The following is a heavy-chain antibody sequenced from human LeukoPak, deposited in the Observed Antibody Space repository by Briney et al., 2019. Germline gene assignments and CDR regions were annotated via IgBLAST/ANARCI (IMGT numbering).Heavy chain of an antibody. CDR1: GFTFSSYA. V-gene: IGHV3-23*01. Sequence: GGSLRLSCAASGFTFSSYAMSWVRQAPGKGLEWVSAISGSGGSTYYADSVKGRFTISRDNSKNTLYLQMNSLRAEDTAVYYCAKDSAYDILTGYAFDIWGQGTMVTVSS. J-gene: IGHJ3*02. D-gene: IGHD3-9*01. CDR2: ISGSGGST. CDR3: AKDSAYDILTGYAFDI.